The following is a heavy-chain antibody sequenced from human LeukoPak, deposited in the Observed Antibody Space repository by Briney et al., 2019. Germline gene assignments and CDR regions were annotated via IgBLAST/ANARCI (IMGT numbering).Heavy chain of an antibody. Sequence: SVKVSCKASGDTFSSYAISWVRQAPGQGLEWMGGIIPIFGRANYAQKFRGRVTITRDESTSTAYMELSRLRSEDTAVYYCARALSRVVSQPYSNYYMHVWGKGTTVTVSS. CDR2: IIPIFGRA. D-gene: IGHD1-1*01. CDR3: ARALSRVVSQPYSNYYMHV. V-gene: IGHV1-69*05. J-gene: IGHJ6*03. CDR1: GDTFSSYA.